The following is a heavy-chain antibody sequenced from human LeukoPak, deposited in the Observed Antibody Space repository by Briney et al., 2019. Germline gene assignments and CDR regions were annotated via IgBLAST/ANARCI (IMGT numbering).Heavy chain of an antibody. Sequence: SETLSLTCAVYGGSFSGYYWSWIRQPPGKGLEWIGEINHSGSTNYNPSLKSRVPISVDTSKNQFSLKLSSVTAADTAVYYCARGLIAVAGFDYWGQGTLVTVSS. CDR1: GGSFSGYY. CDR2: INHSGST. D-gene: IGHD6-19*01. CDR3: ARGLIAVAGFDY. J-gene: IGHJ4*02. V-gene: IGHV4-34*01.